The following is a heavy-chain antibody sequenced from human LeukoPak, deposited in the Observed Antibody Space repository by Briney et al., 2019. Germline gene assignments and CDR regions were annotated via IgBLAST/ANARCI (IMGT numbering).Heavy chain of an antibody. CDR1: GFTFSDYY. D-gene: IGHD6-13*01. J-gene: IGHJ5*02. Sequence: GGSLRLSCAASGFTFSDYYMSWIRQAPGKGLEWVSYISSSSSYTNYADSVKGRFTISRDNAKNSLYLQVNSLRAEDTAVYYCARDCIAAAAPNWFDPWGQGTLVTVSS. CDR2: ISSSSSYT. V-gene: IGHV3-11*05. CDR3: ARDCIAAAAPNWFDP.